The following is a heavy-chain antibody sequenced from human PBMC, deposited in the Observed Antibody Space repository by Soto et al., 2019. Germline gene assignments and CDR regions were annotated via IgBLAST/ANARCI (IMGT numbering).Heavy chain of an antibody. D-gene: IGHD3-10*01. V-gene: IGHV3-30*19. CDR2: IWYDGSNK. CDR3: RGPRGAFDL. CDR1: GFTFSSYG. J-gene: IGHJ3*01. Sequence: QVQLVESGGGVVQPGRSLRLSCAASGFTFSSYGMHWVRQAPGKGLEWVAVIWYDGSNKYYADSVKGRFTISRDNSKNTLYLQMNSLRAEDTAVYYSRGPRGAFDLWGQGTMVTVSS.